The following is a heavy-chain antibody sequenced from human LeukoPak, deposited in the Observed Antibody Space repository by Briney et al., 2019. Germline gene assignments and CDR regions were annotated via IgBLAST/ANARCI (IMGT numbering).Heavy chain of an antibody. CDR2: IIPIFGTA. CDR3: AQGTFGVVSGYYYYGMDV. Sequence: GASAKVSCKASGGTFSSYAISWVRQAPGQGLEWMGGIIPIFGTANYAQKFQGRVTITADESTSTAYMELSSLRSEDTAVYYCAQGTFGVVSGYYYYGMDVWGQGTTVTVSS. D-gene: IGHD3-3*01. CDR1: GGTFSSYA. J-gene: IGHJ6*02. V-gene: IGHV1-69*13.